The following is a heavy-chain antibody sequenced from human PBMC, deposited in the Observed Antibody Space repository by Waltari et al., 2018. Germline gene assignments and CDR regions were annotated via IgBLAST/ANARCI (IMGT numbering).Heavy chain of an antibody. CDR2: LIPMLGAA. D-gene: IGHD6-6*01. CDR1: GGSFSRYT. CDR3: VTVSAARPY. J-gene: IGHJ4*02. Sequence: QVQLVQSGAEVKKPGSSVKVSCKGSGGSFSRYTRSWVRQAPGQGLEWMGGLIPMLGAANYAQKFQGRVTIPADESTTAGYMELSSLRSDDTAVYYCVTVSAARPYWGQGTLVSVSS. V-gene: IGHV1-69*01.